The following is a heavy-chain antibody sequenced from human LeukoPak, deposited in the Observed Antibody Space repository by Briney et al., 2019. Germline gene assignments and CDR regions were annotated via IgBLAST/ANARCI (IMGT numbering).Heavy chain of an antibody. V-gene: IGHV5-51*01. D-gene: IGHD4-17*01. CDR1: GYSFISYW. Sequence: GESLKISCKGSGYSFISYWIGWVRQMPGKGLQWMGIIFPGDSQTIYSPSFQGQVTISSDKSITTAYLQWSSLKASDTAMYYCARGRAVTADDAFDIWGQGTIVTVSS. J-gene: IGHJ3*02. CDR3: ARGRAVTADDAFDI. CDR2: IFPGDSQT.